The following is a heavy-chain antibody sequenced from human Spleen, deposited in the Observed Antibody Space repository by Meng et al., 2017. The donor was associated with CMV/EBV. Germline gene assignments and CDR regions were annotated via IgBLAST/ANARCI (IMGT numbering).Heavy chain of an antibody. J-gene: IGHJ6*02. V-gene: IGHV1-69*05. Sequence: SVKVSCKPSGGTVSTYAIHWVRQAPGQGLEWVGGTVPFLGTSNYAQKFRGRLTVTTDEFTSTAYMELSGLGSEDTAMYYCAREAGTGGYSYGLYYYYGLDVWGQGTTVTVSS. CDR2: TVPFLGTS. CDR1: GGTVSTYA. D-gene: IGHD5-18*01. CDR3: AREAGTGGYSYGLYYYYGLDV.